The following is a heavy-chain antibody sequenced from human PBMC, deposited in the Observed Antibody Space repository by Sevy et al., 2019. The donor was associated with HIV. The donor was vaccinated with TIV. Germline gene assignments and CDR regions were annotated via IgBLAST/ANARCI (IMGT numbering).Heavy chain of an antibody. CDR1: GFTFSKYS. D-gene: IGHD2-8*01. CDR3: AREGCTKPHDY. Sequence: GSLRLSCAASGFTFSKYSMSWVRQPPGKGLEWVSTLSFGCGEINYADSVKGRFTISRDNSKSSVYLQMNNPRPEDTAVYYCAREGCTKPHDYWGQGTLVTVSS. V-gene: IGHV3-23*01. J-gene: IGHJ4*02. CDR2: LSFGCGEI.